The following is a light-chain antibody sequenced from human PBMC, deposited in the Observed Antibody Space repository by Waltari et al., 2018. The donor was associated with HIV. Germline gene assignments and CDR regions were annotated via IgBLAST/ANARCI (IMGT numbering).Light chain of an antibody. V-gene: IGLV1-40*01. CDR2: GNT. CDR3: QSYDSSLSGLL. J-gene: IGLJ2*01. Sequence: QSVLTQPPSVSGAPGQRVTISCTGSSSNIGAGFDVNWYQQLPGTAPKLLPYGNTNRPSGVPDRFSGSKSGTSASLAITGLQTEDEADYYCQSYDSSLSGLLFGGGTKLTVL. CDR1: SSNIGAGFD.